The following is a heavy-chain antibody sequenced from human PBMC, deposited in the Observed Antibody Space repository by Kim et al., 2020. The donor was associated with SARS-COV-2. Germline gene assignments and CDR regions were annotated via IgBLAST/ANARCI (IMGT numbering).Heavy chain of an antibody. CDR3: TTSMSIIIVVPSS. CDR1: STYA. D-gene: IGHD3-22*01. CDR2: ISGSGSTR. J-gene: IGHJ5*02. V-gene: IGHV3-23*01. Sequence: GGSLRLSCAASSTYAMSWVRQAPGKGLEWVSGISGSGSTRYYAESVKGRFTISRDNSKNILYLQMNSLRAEDTAVYYCTTSMSIIIVVPSSWGQGTLVTVSS.